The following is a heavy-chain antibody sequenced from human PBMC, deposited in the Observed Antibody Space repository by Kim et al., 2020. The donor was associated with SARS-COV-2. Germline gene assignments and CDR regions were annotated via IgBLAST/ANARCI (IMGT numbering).Heavy chain of an antibody. D-gene: IGHD1-26*01. CDR2: IKSDGSST. CDR1: GFTLSSYW. Sequence: GGSLRLSCAASGFTLSSYWMHWVRQAPGKGLVWVSRIKSDGSSTSYADSVKGRFTISRDNSKNTLYLQMNSLRVEDTAVYYCVRDILSGSYYFDYWGQGT. J-gene: IGHJ4*02. V-gene: IGHV3-74*01. CDR3: VRDILSGSYYFDY.